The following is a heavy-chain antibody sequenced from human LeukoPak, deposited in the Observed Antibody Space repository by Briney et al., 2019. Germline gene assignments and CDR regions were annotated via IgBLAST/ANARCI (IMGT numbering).Heavy chain of an antibody. CDR1: GFTFSSHG. J-gene: IGHJ4*02. CDR2: ISASAGST. V-gene: IGHV3-23*01. Sequence: GGSLRLSCAASGFTFSSHGMSWVRQAPGKGLEWVSVISASAGSTHYVDSVKGRFTISRDKSKNTLYLQMNSLRAEDTAVYYCAKARKMTNWPFYFDNWGQGTLVIVSS. CDR3: AKARKMTNWPFYFDN. D-gene: IGHD7-27*01.